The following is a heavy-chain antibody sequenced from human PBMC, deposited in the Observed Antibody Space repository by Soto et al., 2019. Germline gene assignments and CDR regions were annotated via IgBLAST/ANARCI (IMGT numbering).Heavy chain of an antibody. D-gene: IGHD2-2*01. V-gene: IGHV3-15*01. CDR3: TTAVWDCSSTSCYAY. CDR1: GFTFSNAW. J-gene: IGHJ4*02. CDR2: IKSKTDGGTT. Sequence: GGSLRLSCAASGFTFSNAWMSWVRQAPGKGLEWVGRIKSKTDGGTTDYAAPVKGRFTISRDDSKNTLYLQMNSLKTEDTAVYYCTTAVWDCSSTSCYAYWGQGTLVTVSS.